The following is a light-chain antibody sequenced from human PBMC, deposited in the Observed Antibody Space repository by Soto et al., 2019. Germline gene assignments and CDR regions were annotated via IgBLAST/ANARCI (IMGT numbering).Light chain of an antibody. Sequence: CRASQSISSYLNWYQQKPGKGPKLLIYAASSLQSGVPSRFSGSGSGTDFTLTISSLQPEDFATYYCQQSYSTLMYTFGQGTKLEIK. CDR2: AAS. V-gene: IGKV1-39*01. J-gene: IGKJ2*01. CDR1: QSISSY. CDR3: QQSYSTLMYT.